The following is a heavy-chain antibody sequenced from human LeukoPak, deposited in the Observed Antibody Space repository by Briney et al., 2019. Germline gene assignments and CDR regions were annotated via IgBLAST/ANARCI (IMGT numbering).Heavy chain of an antibody. CDR2: IYHSGST. Sequence: SETLSLTCTVSGGSISSGGYYWSWIPQPPGKGLEWIGYIYHSGSTYYNPSLKSRVTISVDRSKNQFSLKLSSVTAADTAVYYCARVVSGYSAFDIWGQGTMVTVSS. V-gene: IGHV4-30-2*01. J-gene: IGHJ3*02. CDR1: GGSISSGGYY. CDR3: ARVVSGYSAFDI. D-gene: IGHD3-3*01.